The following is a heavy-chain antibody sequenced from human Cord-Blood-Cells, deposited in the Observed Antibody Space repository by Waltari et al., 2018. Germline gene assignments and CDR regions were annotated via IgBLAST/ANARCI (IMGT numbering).Heavy chain of an antibody. CDR3: ARVLGTMVRGVPHWYFDL. V-gene: IGHV4-4*07. D-gene: IGHD3-10*01. Sequence: QVQLQESGPGLVKPSETLSLTCTVSGGSISSYYWSWIRQPAGKGLEWTGRIYTSGSTNYNPSLKGRVTMSVDTSKNQFALKLSSVTAADTAVYYCARVLGTMVRGVPHWYFDLWGRGTLVTVSS. J-gene: IGHJ2*01. CDR1: GGSISSYY. CDR2: IYTSGST.